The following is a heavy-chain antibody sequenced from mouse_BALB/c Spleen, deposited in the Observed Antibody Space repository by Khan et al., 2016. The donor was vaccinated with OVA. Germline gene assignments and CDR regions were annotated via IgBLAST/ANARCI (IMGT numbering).Heavy chain of an antibody. V-gene: IGHV1S137*01. D-gene: IGHD2-3*01. CDR3: TNPAYDGYYDY. Sequence: QVQLQQSGPELVRPGVSVKISCKGSGYTFTDYAMHWVKQSHAKSLEWIGLISTYSGNTNYNQKFKGKATMTVDKSSSTAYLELARLTSEDSAIYYATNPAYDGYYDYWGQGTTLTVSS. CDR2: ISTYSGNT. CDR1: GYTFTDYA. J-gene: IGHJ2*01.